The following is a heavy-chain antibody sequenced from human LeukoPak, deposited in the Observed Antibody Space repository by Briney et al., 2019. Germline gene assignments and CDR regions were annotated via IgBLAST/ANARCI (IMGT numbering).Heavy chain of an antibody. CDR1: FFTFRNHW. Sequence: GGSLRLSCAACFFTFRNHWMTWVRQAPGKGLERVANINQDGSEKYYVDAVKGRFSISRDNAKNSLYLQMNSLRVEDTALYFCAREGHGDYHIWGQGTMVTVSS. V-gene: IGHV3-7*01. CDR3: AREGHGDYHI. D-gene: IGHD4-17*01. J-gene: IGHJ3*02. CDR2: INQDGSEK.